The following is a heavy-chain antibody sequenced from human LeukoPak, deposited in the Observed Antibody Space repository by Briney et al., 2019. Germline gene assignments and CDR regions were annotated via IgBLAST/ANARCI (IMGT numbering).Heavy chain of an antibody. D-gene: IGHD4-17*01. V-gene: IGHV3-30-3*01. J-gene: IGHJ4*02. CDR2: ISYDGSNK. CDR3: ARGFYGDYLYYFDY. Sequence: GGSLRLSCAASGFTFSIYAMHWVRQAPGKGLEWVAVISYDGSNKYYADSVKGRFTISRDNSKNTLYLQMNSLRAEDTAMYYCARGFYGDYLYYFDYWGQGTLVTVSS. CDR1: GFTFSIYA.